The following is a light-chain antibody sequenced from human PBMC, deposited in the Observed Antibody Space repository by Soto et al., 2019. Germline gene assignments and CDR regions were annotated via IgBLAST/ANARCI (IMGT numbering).Light chain of an antibody. J-gene: IGLJ2*01. CDR3: AAWDDSLYGRV. Sequence: QSVLTQPPSASGTPGQRVAISCSGSYSNIGINPVNWYQQVPGTAPKLLLYRNNERPSGVPDRFSGSKSGTSASLAISGLQSEDEADYYCAAWDDSLYGRVFGGGTKLTVL. CDR1: YSNIGINP. CDR2: RNN. V-gene: IGLV1-44*01.